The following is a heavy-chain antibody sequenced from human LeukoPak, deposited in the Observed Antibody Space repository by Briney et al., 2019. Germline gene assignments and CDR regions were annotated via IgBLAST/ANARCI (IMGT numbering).Heavy chain of an antibody. D-gene: IGHD3-10*01. J-gene: IGHJ4*02. Sequence: SETLSVTCTVSGDSIFTYTYYWAWIRQPPGKGLEWIGNVHYSGSTYYKPSLKSRVTISVDTSKNQFSLNLRSVTAADTAVYFCARDLREDYYGSGGYVDFWGQGILVTVSS. CDR3: ARDLREDYYGSGGYVDF. V-gene: IGHV4-39*07. CDR2: VHYSGST. CDR1: GDSIFTYTYY.